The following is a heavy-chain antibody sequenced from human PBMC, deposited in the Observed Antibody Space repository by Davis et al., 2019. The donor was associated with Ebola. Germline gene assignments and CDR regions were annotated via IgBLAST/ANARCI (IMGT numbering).Heavy chain of an antibody. Sequence: ASVKVSCKASGYTFTSYDINWVRQAPGQGLEWMGWMNPNSGNTGYAQKFQGRVTMTRNTSISTAYMELKSLRSDDTAVYYCARDPRYYYGSGSPYYYYGMYVWGQGTTVTVSS. CDR3: ARDPRYYYGSGSPYYYYGMYV. D-gene: IGHD3-10*01. V-gene: IGHV1-8*01. J-gene: IGHJ6*02. CDR2: MNPNSGNT. CDR1: GYTFTSYD.